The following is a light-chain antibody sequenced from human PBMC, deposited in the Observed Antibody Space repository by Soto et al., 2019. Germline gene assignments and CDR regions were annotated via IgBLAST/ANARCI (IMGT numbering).Light chain of an antibody. V-gene: IGKV1-5*01. CDR1: QSIGTW. Sequence: DIQMTQSPSTLSASVGDRVTITCRASQSIGTWLAWYQHRPGKAPSLLIYDASTLRSGVPSRFSGSGSGTEFTLTISSLQADDFATYYCQQSDTYPLTFGQGTRLYIK. CDR2: DAS. CDR3: QQSDTYPLT. J-gene: IGKJ5*01.